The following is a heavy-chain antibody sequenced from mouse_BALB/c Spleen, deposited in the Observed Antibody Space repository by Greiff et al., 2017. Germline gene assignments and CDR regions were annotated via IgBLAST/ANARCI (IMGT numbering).Heavy chain of an antibody. J-gene: IGHJ3*01. D-gene: IGHD2-1*01. CDR1: GYTFTSYV. CDR3: ARSRVYGNYGDWFAY. V-gene: IGHV1-14*01. CDR2: INPYNDGT. Sequence: VQLQESGPELVKPGASVKMSCKASGYTFTSYVMHWVKQKPGQGLEWIGYINPYNDGTKYNAKFKGKATLTSDKSSSTAYMELSSLTSEDSAVYYCARSRVYGNYGDWFAYWGQGTLVTVSA.